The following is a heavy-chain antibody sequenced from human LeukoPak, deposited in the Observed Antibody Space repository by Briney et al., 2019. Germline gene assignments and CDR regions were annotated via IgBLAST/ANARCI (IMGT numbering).Heavy chain of an antibody. CDR1: GGSLSSGGYY. J-gene: IGHJ4*02. V-gene: IGHV4-31*03. CDR2: IYYSGST. D-gene: IGHD3-22*01. Sequence: SQTLSLTCTVSGGSLSSGGYYWSWIRQHPGKGLEWIGYIYYSGSTYYNPSLKSRVTISVDTSKNQFSLKLSSVTAADTAVYYCARYHDSSGYYYFDYWGQGTLVTVSS. CDR3: ARYHDSSGYYYFDY.